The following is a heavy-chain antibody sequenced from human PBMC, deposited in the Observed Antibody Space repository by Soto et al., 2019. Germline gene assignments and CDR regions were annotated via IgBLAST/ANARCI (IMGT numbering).Heavy chain of an antibody. V-gene: IGHV4-59*01. CDR1: GDSTSSYS. J-gene: IGHJ4*02. CDR2: IHYNGNT. D-gene: IGHD2-2*03. CDR3: AREGNLGRWIQPLDS. Sequence: PSETLSLTCTVSGDSTSSYSWSWIRQPPGKGLEWIGNIHYNGNTKYSPSLKSRVTMSVDTSKNHFSLKLISVTTADTAVYFYAREGNLGRWIQPLDSWGQGTLVTVSS.